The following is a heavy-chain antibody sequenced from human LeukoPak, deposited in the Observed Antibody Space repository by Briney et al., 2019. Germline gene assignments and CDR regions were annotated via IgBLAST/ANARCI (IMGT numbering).Heavy chain of an antibody. J-gene: IGHJ4*02. Sequence: PGGSLRLSCAACVFTFSTHAMNWVRQAPGKGLEWVSAIGGSGDSTYYAGSVKGWFTISRDNSKNTLYLQMNSLRAEDTAVYYCAKERYSGYSYGYDDYWGQGTLVTVSA. V-gene: IGHV3-23*01. D-gene: IGHD5-18*01. CDR2: IGGSGDST. CDR1: VFTFSTHA. CDR3: AKERYSGYSYGYDDY.